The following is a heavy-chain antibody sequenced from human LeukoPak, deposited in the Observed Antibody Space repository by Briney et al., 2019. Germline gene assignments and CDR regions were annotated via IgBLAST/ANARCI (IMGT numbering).Heavy chain of an antibody. Sequence: GESLKISCKGSGYSFTSYWIGWVRQMPGKGLEGMGIIYPGDSDTRYSPSFQGQGTISADKSISTTYLQWSRLTASDPAMYYCARVYDSSRYSNDAFDIWGQGTMVTVSS. CDR1: GYSFTSYW. CDR2: IYPGDSDT. V-gene: IGHV5-51*01. CDR3: ARVYDSSRYSNDAFDI. D-gene: IGHD3-22*01. J-gene: IGHJ3*02.